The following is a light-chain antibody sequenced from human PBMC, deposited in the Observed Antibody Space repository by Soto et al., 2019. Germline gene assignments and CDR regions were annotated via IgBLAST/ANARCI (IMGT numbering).Light chain of an antibody. CDR1: QSVTTR. V-gene: IGKV3D-15*01. CDR2: GAS. J-gene: IGKJ5*01. CDR3: QQYNNWPPA. Sequence: EIVMPQSPDTLSVSPGERATLSCRASQSVTTRLAWYQHKPGQAPRLLMSGASSRASGVPVRFSGSGSGTDFTLTISSLQSEDFAVYYCQQYNNWPPAFGQGTRLEIK.